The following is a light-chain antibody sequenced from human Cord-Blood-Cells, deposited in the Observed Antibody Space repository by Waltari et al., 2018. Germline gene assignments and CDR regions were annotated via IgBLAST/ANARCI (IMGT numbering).Light chain of an antibody. J-gene: IGKJ5*01. Sequence: DIVMTQSPLSLPVTPGEPASISCRSSQSILHSNGYNYLDWYLQKPGQSPQLLIYLGSNRASGVPDRFSGSGSGTDFTLKISRVEAEDVGVYYCMQALQTSITFGQGTRLEIK. CDR2: LGS. CDR3: MQALQTSIT. CDR1: QSILHSNGYNY. V-gene: IGKV2-28*01.